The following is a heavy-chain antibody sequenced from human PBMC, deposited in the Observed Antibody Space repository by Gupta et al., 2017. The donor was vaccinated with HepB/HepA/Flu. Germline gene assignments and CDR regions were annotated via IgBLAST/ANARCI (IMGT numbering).Heavy chain of an antibody. CDR3: ARDEYDYVWGN. CDR2: ISRDDDII. D-gene: IGHD3-16*01. CDR1: GFTFSTHY. J-gene: IGHJ4*02. V-gene: IGHV3-11*01. Sequence: QVHLVESGGGLVKPGGSLRLSCAASGFTFSTHYMTWIRQAPGKGLGWISYISRDDDIIYYADSVTGRFTISRDNVKNSVYLQMNSLRVEDTAGYYCARDEYDYVWGNWGQGTLVTVAS.